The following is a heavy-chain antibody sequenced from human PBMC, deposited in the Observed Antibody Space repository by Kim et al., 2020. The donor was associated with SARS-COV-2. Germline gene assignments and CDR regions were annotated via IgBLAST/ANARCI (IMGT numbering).Heavy chain of an antibody. Sequence: YADSVKGRFTISRDNSKNTLYLQVNRLRADDTAVYYCAMYDTSGYYHALAIWGQGTVVAVSS. CDR3: AMYDTSGYYHALAI. D-gene: IGHD3-22*01. V-gene: IGHV3-30*01. J-gene: IGHJ3*02.